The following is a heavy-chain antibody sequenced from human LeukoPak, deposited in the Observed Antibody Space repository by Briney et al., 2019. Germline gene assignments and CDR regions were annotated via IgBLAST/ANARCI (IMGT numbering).Heavy chain of an antibody. Sequence: GGSLRLSCTASGLAFSNYGMHLARQAPGKGLEWVAFMQYDGSQIYYADSVKGRFTISRDNSKNALYLQMNSLRPEDTAVYYCAGKAAAFYFDYWGQGTLVTVSS. D-gene: IGHD6-13*01. CDR2: MQYDGSQI. V-gene: IGHV3-30*02. J-gene: IGHJ4*02. CDR3: AGKAAAFYFDY. CDR1: GLAFSNYG.